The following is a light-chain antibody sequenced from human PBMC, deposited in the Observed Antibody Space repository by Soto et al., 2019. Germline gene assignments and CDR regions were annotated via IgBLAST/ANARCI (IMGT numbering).Light chain of an antibody. CDR2: GAS. J-gene: IGKJ5*01. Sequence: EIVLTQSPGTLSLSPGERATLSCRASQSVTSGYLAWYQQQPTQVPRLLLYGASYRATGIPDRFSGGGSGTDFTLIINRLEPEDVAIYYCQQYGGSPRITFGQGTRLEIK. CDR3: QQYGGSPRIT. V-gene: IGKV3-20*01. CDR1: QSVTSGY.